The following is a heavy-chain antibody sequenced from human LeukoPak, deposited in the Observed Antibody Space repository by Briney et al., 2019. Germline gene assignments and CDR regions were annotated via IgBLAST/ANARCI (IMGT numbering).Heavy chain of an antibody. CDR2: ISSSSNYI. CDR3: ARDLTDDFWSGYHFDY. D-gene: IGHD3-3*01. CDR1: GFTFDNYC. V-gene: IGHV3-21*01. J-gene: IGHJ4*02. Sequence: PGGSLRLSCSASGFTFDNYCMNWVRQAPGEGLEWVSSISSSSNYIYYADSVKGRFTISRDNAKSSLYLQMNSLRAEDTAVYYCARDLTDDFWSGYHFDYWGQGTLVTVSS.